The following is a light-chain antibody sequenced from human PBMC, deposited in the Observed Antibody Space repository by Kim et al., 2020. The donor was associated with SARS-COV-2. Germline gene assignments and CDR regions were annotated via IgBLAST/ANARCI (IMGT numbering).Light chain of an antibody. CDR2: LEGSGSY. V-gene: IGLV4-60*03. J-gene: IGLJ3*02. Sequence: QPVLTQSSSASASLGSSVKLTCTLSSGHSSYIIAWHQQQPGKAPRYLMKLEGSGSYNKGSGVPDRFSGSSSGAGRYLTISNLQSEDEADYYCETWDSNLWVFGGGTQLTVL. CDR3: ETWDSNLWV. CDR1: SGHSSYI.